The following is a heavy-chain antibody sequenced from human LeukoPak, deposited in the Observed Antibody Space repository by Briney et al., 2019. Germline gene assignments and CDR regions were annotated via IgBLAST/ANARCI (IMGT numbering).Heavy chain of an antibody. CDR1: GFTFSSYG. V-gene: IGHV3-33*01. J-gene: IGHJ6*04. CDR3: ATLLQGDGMDV. Sequence: GSLRLSCAASGFTFSSYGMHWVRQAPGKGLEWVAVIWYDGSNTYYADSVKGRFTTSRDNSKNTLYLQMNSLRAEDTAIYYCATLLQGDGMDVWGKGTTVTVSS. CDR2: IWYDGSNT. D-gene: IGHD4-11*01.